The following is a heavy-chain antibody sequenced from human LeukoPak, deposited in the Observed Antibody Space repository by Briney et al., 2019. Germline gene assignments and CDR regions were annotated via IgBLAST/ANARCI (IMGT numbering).Heavy chain of an antibody. V-gene: IGHV1-69*04. J-gene: IGHJ5*02. CDR2: IIPILGIA. Sequence: ASVKVSCKASGGTFSSYAISWVRQAPGQGLEWMGRIIPILGIANYAQKFQGRVTITADKSTSTAYTELSSLRSEDTAVYYCARVESTHYPLAFDPWGQGTLVTVSS. CDR1: GGTFSSYA. CDR3: ARVESTHYPLAFDP. D-gene: IGHD2-2*01.